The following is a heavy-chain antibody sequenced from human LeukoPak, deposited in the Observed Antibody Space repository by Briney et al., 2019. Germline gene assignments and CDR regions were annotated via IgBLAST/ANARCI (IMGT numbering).Heavy chain of an antibody. J-gene: IGHJ5*02. V-gene: IGHV3-48*01. CDR3: ARDGWFGDYNWFDP. CDR2: ISSASNTI. D-gene: IGHD3-10*01. Sequence: GESLRLSCAASGFTFSSYSMNWVRQAPGKGLEWVSYISSASNTIYYADSVKGRLTISRDNAKNSLYLQMNSLRAEDTAMYYSARDGWFGDYNWFDPWGQGTLVTVSS. CDR1: GFTFSSYS.